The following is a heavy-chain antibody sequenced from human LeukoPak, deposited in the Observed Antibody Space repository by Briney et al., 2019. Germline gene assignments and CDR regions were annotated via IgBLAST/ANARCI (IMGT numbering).Heavy chain of an antibody. V-gene: IGHV4-31*03. D-gene: IGHD3-22*01. CDR1: GGSISSGGYY. CDR3: ARHEQTSYYYDSSGYIIGYYFDY. Sequence: SETLSLTCTVSGGSISSGGYYWSWIRQHPGKGLEWIGYIYYSGSTYYNPSLKSRVTISVDTSKNQFSLKLSSVTAADTAVYYCARHEQTSYYYDSSGYIIGYYFDYWGQGTLVTVSS. CDR2: IYYSGST. J-gene: IGHJ4*02.